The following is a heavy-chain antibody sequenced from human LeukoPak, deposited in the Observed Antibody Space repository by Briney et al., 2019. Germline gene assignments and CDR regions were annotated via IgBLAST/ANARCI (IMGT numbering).Heavy chain of an antibody. Sequence: SETLSLTCAVYGGSFTDYYWNWIRQPPGKGLEWIGEINPSGSTNYSPSLKSRVTISVDTSRKQFSLRLGSVTAADTAVYYCARGPEWLSSYHYYYLDVWGKGTTVPVS. D-gene: IGHD3-3*01. CDR3: ARGPEWLSSYHYYYLDV. V-gene: IGHV4-34*01. J-gene: IGHJ6*03. CDR1: GGSFTDYY. CDR2: INPSGST.